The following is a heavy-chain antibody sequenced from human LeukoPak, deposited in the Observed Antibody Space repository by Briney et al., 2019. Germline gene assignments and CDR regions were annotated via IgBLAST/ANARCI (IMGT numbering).Heavy chain of an antibody. CDR2: ISYDGSNK. D-gene: IGHD6-13*01. CDR3: AKDIGGSSSSWSSFDY. J-gene: IGHJ4*02. V-gene: IGHV3-30*18. Sequence: GGSLRLSCAASGFTFSSYGMHWVRQAPGKGLEWVAVISYDGSNKYYADSVKGRFTISRDNAKNSLYLQMNSLRTEDTALYYCAKDIGGSSSSWSSFDYWGQGTLVTVSS. CDR1: GFTFSSYG.